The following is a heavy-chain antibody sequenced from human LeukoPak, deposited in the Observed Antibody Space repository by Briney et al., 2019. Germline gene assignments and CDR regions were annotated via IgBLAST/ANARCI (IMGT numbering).Heavy chain of an antibody. CDR3: AREPGSGSYFFDY. Sequence: PSETLSLTCAVFGGSFSGYYWNWIRQPPGKGLEWIGQINPSRNTNYNPSLKSRVTISVDTSKNQFSLKLSSVTAADTAVYYCAREPGSGSYFFDYWGQGTLVTVSS. CDR1: GGSFSGYY. J-gene: IGHJ4*02. D-gene: IGHD1-26*01. CDR2: INPSRNT. V-gene: IGHV4-34*01.